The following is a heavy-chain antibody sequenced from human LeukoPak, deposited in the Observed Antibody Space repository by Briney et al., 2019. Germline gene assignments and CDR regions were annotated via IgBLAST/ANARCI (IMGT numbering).Heavy chain of an antibody. CDR3: AKEGDSTSPGDY. V-gene: IGHV3-21*04. J-gene: IGHJ4*02. Sequence: KSGGSLRLSCAASGFPLNTFTMDWVRQPPGKGLEWVASINNDSSYIFYADSLLGRFTISRDNAKNLLYLQMNSLRTEDTALYYCAKEGDSTSPGDYWGQGTLVTVSS. D-gene: IGHD2-2*01. CDR1: GFPLNTFT. CDR2: INNDSSYI.